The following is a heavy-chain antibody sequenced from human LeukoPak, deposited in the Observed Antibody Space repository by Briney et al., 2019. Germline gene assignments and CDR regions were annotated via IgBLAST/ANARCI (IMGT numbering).Heavy chain of an antibody. D-gene: IGHD2-15*01. Sequence: SETLSLTCTVSGGSISSYYWSWIRQPAGKGLEWIGRIYTSGSTNYNPSLKSRVTMSVDTSKNQFSLKLSSVTAADTAVYYCARHKDRYCSGGSCYPTDFDYWGQGTLVTVSS. CDR3: ARHKDRYCSGGSCYPTDFDY. V-gene: IGHV4-4*07. CDR2: IYTSGST. J-gene: IGHJ4*02. CDR1: GGSISSYY.